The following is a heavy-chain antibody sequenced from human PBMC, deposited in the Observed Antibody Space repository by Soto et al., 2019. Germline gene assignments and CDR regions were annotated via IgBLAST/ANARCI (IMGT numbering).Heavy chain of an antibody. CDR1: GDSIGSGDND. CDR3: ARARRIRLYYYGVDV. Sequence: QVRLKESGPGLVEPSQTLSLTCTVSGDSIGSGDNDWSWIRQPPGKGLEWIGYIHSSGGTVYNPSLRGRVSLSVDTSKNKLFLRMTSVSAADTAVYFCARARRIRLYYYGVDVWGQGTTVTVSS. V-gene: IGHV4-30-4*01. J-gene: IGHJ6*01. CDR2: IHSSGGT. D-gene: IGHD2-21*01.